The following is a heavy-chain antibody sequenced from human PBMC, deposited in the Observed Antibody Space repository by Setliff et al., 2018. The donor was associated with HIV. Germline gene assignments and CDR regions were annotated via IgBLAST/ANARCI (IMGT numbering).Heavy chain of an antibody. D-gene: IGHD6-19*01. CDR2: ISYDGSNK. Sequence: GGSLRLSCAASGFTFSSYAMHWVRQAPGKGLEWVAVISYDGSNKYYADSVKGRFTISRDNSKNTLYLQMNSLRAEDAAVYYCAKGQQWLVAGPRDGMDVWGQGTTVTVSS. J-gene: IGHJ6*02. CDR1: GFTFSSYA. V-gene: IGHV3-30*04. CDR3: AKGQQWLVAGPRDGMDV.